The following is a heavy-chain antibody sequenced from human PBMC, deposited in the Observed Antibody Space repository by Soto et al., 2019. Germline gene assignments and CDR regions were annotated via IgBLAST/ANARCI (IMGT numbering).Heavy chain of an antibody. Sequence: SETLSLTCTVSGGSISSGDYYWGWIRQPPGKGLEWIGYIYYSGSTYYNPSLKSRVTISVDTSKNQFSLKLSSVTAADTAVYYCASLGDSSGYYYGRYYYYGMDVWGQGTTVTVSS. CDR3: ASLGDSSGYYYGRYYYYGMDV. CDR2: IYYSGST. J-gene: IGHJ6*02. D-gene: IGHD3-22*01. CDR1: GGSISSGDYY. V-gene: IGHV4-30-4*01.